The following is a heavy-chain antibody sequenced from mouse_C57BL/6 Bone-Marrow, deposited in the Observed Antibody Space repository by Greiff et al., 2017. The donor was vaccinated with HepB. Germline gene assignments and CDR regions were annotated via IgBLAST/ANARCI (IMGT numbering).Heavy chain of an antibody. V-gene: IGHV1-81*01. D-gene: IGHD2-12*01. CDR3: ARRGVTKGFAY. CDR2: IYPRSGNT. J-gene: IGHJ3*01. Sequence: VQGVESGAELARPGASVKLSCKASGYTFTSYGISWVKQRTVQGLEWIGEIYPRSGNTYYNEKFKGKATLTADKSSSTAYMELRILTSEDSAVYCCARRGVTKGFAYWGQGTLVTVSA. CDR1: GYTFTSYG.